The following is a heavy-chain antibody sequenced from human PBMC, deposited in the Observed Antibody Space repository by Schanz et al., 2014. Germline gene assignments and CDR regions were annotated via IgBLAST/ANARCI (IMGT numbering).Heavy chain of an antibody. CDR2: ISGSGAGT. CDR3: ARDKYDYAAPRNSAS. Sequence: EEQLLESGGALVQPGGSLRLSCAASGFTFSDYYMSWVRQAPGKGLEWVSAISGSGAGTYYADSVKGRFTISRDNANDSLYLQMNSLRAEDTAIYYCARDKYDYAAPRNSASWGQGTLVTVSS. V-gene: IGHV3-23*01. CDR1: GFTFSDYY. D-gene: IGHD4-17*01. J-gene: IGHJ5*02.